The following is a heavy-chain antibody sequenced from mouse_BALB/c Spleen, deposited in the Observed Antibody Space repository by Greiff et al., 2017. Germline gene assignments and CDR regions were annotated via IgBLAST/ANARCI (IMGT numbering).Heavy chain of an antibody. CDR1: GYAFTNYL. CDR2: INPGSGGT. V-gene: IGHV1-54*01. J-gene: IGHJ4*01. D-gene: IGHD2-2*01. CDR3: ARSYGYPYAMDY. Sequence: QVQLQQSGAELVRPGTSVKVSCKASGYAFTNYLIKWVKQRPGQGLEWIGVINPGSGGTNYNEKFKGKATLTADKSSSTAYMQLSSLTSDDSAVYYCARSYGYPYAMDYWGQGTSVTVSS.